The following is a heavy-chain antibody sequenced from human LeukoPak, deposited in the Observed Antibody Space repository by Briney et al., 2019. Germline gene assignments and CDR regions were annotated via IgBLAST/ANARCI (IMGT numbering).Heavy chain of an antibody. CDR1: GDSVSNGNYY. CDR3: ARDRGYCSGGSCHIYYYYYGMDV. V-gene: IGHV4-61*03. CDR2: IYYTGKT. J-gene: IGHJ6*02. Sequence: PSETLSLTCTVSGDSVSNGNYYWSWLRQPPGKALEWIGYIYYTGKTYYNPSLEGRVTILVDTSRNHFSVKLSSVTAADTAVYYCARDRGYCSGGSCHIYYYYYGMDVWGQGTTVTVSS. D-gene: IGHD2-15*01.